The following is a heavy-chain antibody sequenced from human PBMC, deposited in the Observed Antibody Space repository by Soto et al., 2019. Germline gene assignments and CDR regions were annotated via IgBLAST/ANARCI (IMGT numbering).Heavy chain of an antibody. CDR2: ISSSSSYI. CDR1: GFTFSSYS. D-gene: IGHD3-22*01. Sequence: PGGSLRLSCAASGFTFSSYSMNWVRQAPGKGLEWVSSISSSSSYIYYADSVKGRFTISRDNAKNSLYLQMNSLRAEDTAVYYCARDTYYYDSSGYYPLDYWGQGXLVTVYS. J-gene: IGHJ4*02. V-gene: IGHV3-21*01. CDR3: ARDTYYYDSSGYYPLDY.